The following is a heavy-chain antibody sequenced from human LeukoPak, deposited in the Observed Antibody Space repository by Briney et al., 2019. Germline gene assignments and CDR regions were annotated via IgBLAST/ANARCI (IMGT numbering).Heavy chain of an antibody. Sequence: GGSLRLSCGVSGFAFGSEAMNWVRQSPARGLEWVASISPGGGTTYYADSVKGRFTISRDNSKNTLHLQMNSLRVEDTAVYYCAKKGHMNSGWYYFWGQGTLVTVSS. CDR3: AKKGHMNSGWYYF. CDR1: GFAFGSEA. D-gene: IGHD6-19*01. J-gene: IGHJ4*02. CDR2: ISPGGGTT. V-gene: IGHV3-23*01.